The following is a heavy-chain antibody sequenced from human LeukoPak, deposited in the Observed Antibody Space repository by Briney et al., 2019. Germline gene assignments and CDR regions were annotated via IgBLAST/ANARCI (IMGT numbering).Heavy chain of an antibody. Sequence: GGSLGLSCAASGFTVSSNYMSWVRQAPGKGLEWVSVIYSGCSTYYADSVKGRFTISRDNSKNTLYLQMNSLRAGDTAVYYLSREDILPGFDYGGGGTRVTVPS. V-gene: IGHV3-53*01. J-gene: IGHJ4*02. D-gene: IGHD3-9*01. CDR2: IYSGCST. CDR1: GFTVSSNY. CDR3: SREDILPGFDY.